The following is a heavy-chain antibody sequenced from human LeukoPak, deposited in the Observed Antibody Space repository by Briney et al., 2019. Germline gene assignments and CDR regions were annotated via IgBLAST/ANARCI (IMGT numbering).Heavy chain of an antibody. D-gene: IGHD3-3*01. J-gene: IGHJ2*01. CDR3: ARRTIFGVVTNLDWYFDL. CDR1: GGSISSYY. CDR2: IDYSGST. V-gene: IGHV4-59*01. Sequence: PSETLSLTCTVSGGSISSYYWSWIRQPPGKGLEWIGYIDYSGSTNYNPSLKSRVTISVDTSKNQFSLKLSSVTAADTAVYYCARRTIFGVVTNLDWYFDLWGRRTLVTFSS.